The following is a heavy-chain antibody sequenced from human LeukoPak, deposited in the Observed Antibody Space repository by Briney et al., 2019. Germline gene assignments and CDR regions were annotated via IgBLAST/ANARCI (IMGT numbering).Heavy chain of an antibody. CDR1: GFTVSSNY. Sequence: PGGSLRLSCAASGFTVSSNYMSWVRQAPGKGLEWVSVIYSGGSTYYADSVKGRFTISRDNSKNTLYLQMNSLRAEDTAVYYCAREGYDFWSGYYNFGYFDYWGQGTLVTVSS. V-gene: IGHV3-53*01. CDR3: AREGYDFWSGYYNFGYFDY. J-gene: IGHJ4*02. CDR2: IYSGGST. D-gene: IGHD3-3*01.